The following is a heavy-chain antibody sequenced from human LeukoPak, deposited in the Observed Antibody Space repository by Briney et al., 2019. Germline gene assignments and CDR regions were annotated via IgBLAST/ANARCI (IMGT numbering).Heavy chain of an antibody. CDR2: ISSNGDST. Sequence: GGSLRLSCAASGFTFRSYAMPWVRQAPGKGLEYVSAISSNGDSTYYANSVKGRFTISRDNSKNTVNLQMGSLRVEDMAVYYCARALPWDYLDYWGQGTLVTVSS. V-gene: IGHV3-64*01. J-gene: IGHJ4*02. CDR1: GFTFRSYA. CDR3: ARALPWDYLDY.